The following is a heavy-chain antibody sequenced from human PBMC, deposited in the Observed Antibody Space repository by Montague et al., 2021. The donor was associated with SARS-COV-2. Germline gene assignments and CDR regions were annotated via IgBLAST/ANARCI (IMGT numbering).Heavy chain of an antibody. D-gene: IGHD2-15*01. CDR1: GGSVNSGTYY. CDR2: MYSSGST. Sequence: SETLSLTCTVSGGSVNSGTYYWGWIRQPPGKGLVWIAYMYSSGSTNYNPSLKSRVTMSVDTSRNQFSLKLSSETTADTAVYYCARGGLYCSGGRCSTFDIWGQGTMVIFSS. CDR3: ARGGLYCSGGRCSTFDI. J-gene: IGHJ3*02. V-gene: IGHV4-61*01.